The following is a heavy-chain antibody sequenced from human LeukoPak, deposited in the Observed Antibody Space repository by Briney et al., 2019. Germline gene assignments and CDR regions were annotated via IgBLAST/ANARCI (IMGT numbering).Heavy chain of an antibody. CDR3: ADTAMALYYYYGMDV. V-gene: IGHV1-69*04. D-gene: IGHD5-18*01. J-gene: IGHJ6*02. CDR1: GGTFSSYA. CDR2: TIPILGIA. Sequence: SSVKVSCKASGGTFSSYAISWVRQAPGQGLEWMGRTIPILGIANYAQKFQGRVTITADKSTSTAHMELSSLRSEDTAVYYCADTAMALYYYYGMDVWGQGTTVTVSS.